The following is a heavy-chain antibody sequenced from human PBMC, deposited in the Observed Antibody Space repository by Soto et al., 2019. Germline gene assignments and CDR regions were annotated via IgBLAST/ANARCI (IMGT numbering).Heavy chain of an antibody. CDR1: GYTFTSYY. CDR2: INPSGGST. D-gene: IGHD3-3*01. J-gene: IGHJ5*02. CDR3: ARGDTIFGVVIEGGQQGWNWFDP. V-gene: IGHV1-46*01. Sequence: ASVKVSCKASGYTFTSYYMHWVRQAPGQGLEWMGIINPSGGSTSYAQKFQGRVTMTRDTSTSTVYMELSSLRSEDTAVYYCARGDTIFGVVIEGGQQGWNWFDPWGQGTLVTVSS.